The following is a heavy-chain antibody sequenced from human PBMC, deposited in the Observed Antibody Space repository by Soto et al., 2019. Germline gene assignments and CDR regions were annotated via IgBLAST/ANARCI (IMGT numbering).Heavy chain of an antibody. CDR2: INHSGST. CDR3: ARNPADYYYYGMDV. CDR1: GWPFSAYY. J-gene: IGHJ6*02. D-gene: IGHD6-13*01. V-gene: IGHV4-34*01. Sequence: SEALSPTYSSYGWPFSAYYWSRIRQPPGKGLEWIGEINHSGSTNYNPSLKSRVTISVDTSKNQFSLKLSSVTAADTAVYYCARNPADYYYYGMDVWGQGTTVT.